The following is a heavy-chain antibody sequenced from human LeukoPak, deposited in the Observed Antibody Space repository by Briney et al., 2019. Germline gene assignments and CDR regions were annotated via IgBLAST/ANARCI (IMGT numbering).Heavy chain of an antibody. V-gene: IGHV4-59*01. CDR2: IYYSGST. CDR3: GRSVDTSMVGDY. J-gene: IGHJ4*02. Sequence: SATLSLTCTSSGGAITNYYWSWIRQPPGKGLELIGYIYYSGSTNYNPSLKNRVNISLDTSENQFYLKLNSVTAADTAVYYCGRSVDTSMVGDYWGQGTLVTVSS. CDR1: GGAITNYY. D-gene: IGHD5-18*01.